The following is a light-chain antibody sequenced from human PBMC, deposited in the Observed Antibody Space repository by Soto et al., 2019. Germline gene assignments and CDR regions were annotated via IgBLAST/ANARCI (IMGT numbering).Light chain of an antibody. CDR1: QSVTTN. CDR3: QQYDRWPVT. CDR2: GAS. V-gene: IGKV3-15*01. J-gene: IGKJ4*01. Sequence: EVVMTQSPATLSVSPGERVTFSCRASQSVTTNLAWYQHKPGQSPRLLISGASTGASGIPPRFSGSGSGTECTLTIDRLQSADFAVYYCQQYDRWPVTFGGGTKVEIK.